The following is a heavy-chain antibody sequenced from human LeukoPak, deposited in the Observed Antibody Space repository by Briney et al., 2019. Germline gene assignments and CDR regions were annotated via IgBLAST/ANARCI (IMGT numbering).Heavy chain of an antibody. CDR3: AKDPTVTTVSYYFDY. Sequence: GGSLRLSCAASGFTFSSYAMSWVRQALGEGPEWVSAISGSGGSTYYADSVKGRFTISRDNSKNTLYLQMNSLRAEDTAVYYCAKDPTVTTVSYYFDYWGQGTLVTVSS. CDR1: GFTFSSYA. J-gene: IGHJ4*02. V-gene: IGHV3-23*01. CDR2: ISGSGGST. D-gene: IGHD4-11*01.